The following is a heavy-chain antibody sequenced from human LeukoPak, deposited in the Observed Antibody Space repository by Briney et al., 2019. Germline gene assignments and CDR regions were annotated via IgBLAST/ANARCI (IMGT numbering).Heavy chain of an antibody. D-gene: IGHD3-10*01. CDR1: GYTFIDYY. Sequence: EASVKVSCKASGYTFIDYYMHWVRQAPGQGLEGMGWINPNSGGTNYAQKFQGRVTMTRDTSISTAYMELSTLRSDDTAVYYCARDIGFRGVTLYYFDCWGQGTLVTVSS. J-gene: IGHJ4*02. CDR2: INPNSGGT. CDR3: ARDIGFRGVTLYYFDC. V-gene: IGHV1-2*02.